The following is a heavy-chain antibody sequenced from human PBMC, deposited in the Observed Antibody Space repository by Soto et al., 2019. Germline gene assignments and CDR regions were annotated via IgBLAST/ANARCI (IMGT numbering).Heavy chain of an antibody. V-gene: IGHV2-5*02. CDR3: ASILLCVGEHNWLDP. D-gene: IGHD3-10*01. CDR2: IYWDDDK. Sequence: QITLKESGPTLVTPTQTLTLTCTFTGFSLSTSGVGVCWNRQPPGTALEWHALIYWDDDKRYSPPLRSRLATTKVTSKNHALLTTTNMDPVDIDTYDCASILLCVGEHNWLDPRGKGNLVTVSS. CDR1: GFSLSTSGVG. J-gene: IGHJ5*02.